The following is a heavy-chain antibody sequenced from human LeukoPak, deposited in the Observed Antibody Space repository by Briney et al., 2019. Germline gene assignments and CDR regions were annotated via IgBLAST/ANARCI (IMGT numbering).Heavy chain of an antibody. CDR2: IYYSGST. CDR3: AGRIAAAGTFPNWFDP. J-gene: IGHJ5*02. D-gene: IGHD6-13*01. CDR1: GGSISSSSYY. Sequence: SETLSLTCTVSGGSISSSSYYWGWIRLPPGKGLEWIGNIYYSGSTYYNPSLKSRVTISVDTSKNQFSLKLSSVTAADTAVYYCAGRIAAAGTFPNWFDPWGQGTLVTVSS. V-gene: IGHV4-39*01.